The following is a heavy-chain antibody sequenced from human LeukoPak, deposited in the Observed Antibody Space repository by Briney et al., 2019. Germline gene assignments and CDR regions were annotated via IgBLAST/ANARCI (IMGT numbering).Heavy chain of an antibody. D-gene: IGHD2-2*01. J-gene: IGHJ6*03. Sequence: SETLSLTCTVSGGSISSGGYYWSWIRQPPGKGLEWIGYIYHSGSTYYNPSLKSRVTISVDRSKNQFSLKLSSVTAADTAVYYCARQLGDVVVVPAAIPYYYYYYMDVWGKGTTVTVSS. CDR1: GGSISSGGYY. CDR2: IYHSGST. CDR3: ARQLGDVVVVPAAIPYYYYYYMDV. V-gene: IGHV4-30-2*01.